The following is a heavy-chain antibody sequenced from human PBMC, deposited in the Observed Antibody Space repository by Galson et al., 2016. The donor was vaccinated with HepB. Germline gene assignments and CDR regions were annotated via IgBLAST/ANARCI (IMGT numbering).Heavy chain of an antibody. CDR1: GDSVSSNSAA. D-gene: IGHD2/OR15-2a*01. J-gene: IGHJ5*02. CDR2: TYYRSKWYN. V-gene: IGHV6-1*01. CDR3: ARVRCSTFRCQNWFDP. Sequence: CAISGDSVSSNSAAWTWIRQSPLRGLEWLGTTYYRSKWYNDYAVSVKSRISIHPDTSKNQFSLQLNSVTPEDTAVYYCARVRCSTFRCQNWFDPWGQGTLVTVSS.